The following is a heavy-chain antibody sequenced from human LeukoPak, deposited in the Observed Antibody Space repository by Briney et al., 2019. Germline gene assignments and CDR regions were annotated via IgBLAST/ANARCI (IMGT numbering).Heavy chain of an antibody. CDR1: GYSFTSYW. D-gene: IGHD3-9*01. Sequence: GESLKISCKGSGYSFTSYWIGWVRQMPGKGLEWMGFIHPANSETRYSPSFQGQVTISADKSINTAYLQWSSLKASDTAIYYCTIATTGTAYDYWGQGTLVTVSS. CDR3: TIATTGTAYDY. CDR2: IHPANSET. V-gene: IGHV5-51*01. J-gene: IGHJ4*02.